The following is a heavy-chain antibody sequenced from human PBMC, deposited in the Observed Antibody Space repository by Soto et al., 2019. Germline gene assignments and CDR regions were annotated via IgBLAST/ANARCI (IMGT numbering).Heavy chain of an antibody. D-gene: IGHD2-2*01. CDR1: GGSISSGGYY. V-gene: IGHV4-31*03. Sequence: PSETLSLTCTVSGGSISSGGYYWSWIRQHPGKGLEWIGYIYYSGSTYYNPSLKSRVTISVDTSKNQFSLKLSSVTAADTAVYYCARRISTIVVVPAAIPYNWFDPWGQGTLVTVSS. CDR2: IYYSGST. J-gene: IGHJ5*02. CDR3: ARRISTIVVVPAAIPYNWFDP.